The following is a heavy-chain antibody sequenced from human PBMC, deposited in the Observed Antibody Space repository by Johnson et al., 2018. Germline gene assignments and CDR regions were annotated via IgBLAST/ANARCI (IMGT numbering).Heavy chain of an antibody. CDR2: IKQDGSEK. CDR1: GFTFSSYW. CDR3: AGWGEGPLPTIGRKGQELMVPGKRERGSRGRGVFLLWEWGDQFGWYY. Sequence: VQLVQSGGGLVQPGGSLRLSCAASGFTFSSYWMSWVRQAPGKGLEWVANIKQDGSEKYYVDSVKGRFTISRDNAKNSLYLQMSSLRAEDTACYYCAGWGEGPLPTIGRKGQELMVPGKRERGSRGRGVFLLWEWGDQFGWYYWGQGTLVTVSS. D-gene: IGHD1-26*01. J-gene: IGHJ4*02. V-gene: IGHV3-7*01.